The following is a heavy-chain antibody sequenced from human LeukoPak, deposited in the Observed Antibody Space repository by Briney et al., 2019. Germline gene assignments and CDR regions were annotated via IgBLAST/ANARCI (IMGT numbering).Heavy chain of an antibody. D-gene: IGHD3-22*01. V-gene: IGHV4-34*01. CDR3: ATAVRGDDSSGKNFDY. Sequence: PSETLSLTCAVYGGSFSGYYWSWIRQPPGEGLEWIGEINHSGSTNYNPSLKSRVTISVDTSKNQFSLKLSSVTAADTAVYYCATAVRGDDSSGKNFDYWGQGTLVTVSS. CDR1: GGSFSGYY. J-gene: IGHJ4*02. CDR2: INHSGST.